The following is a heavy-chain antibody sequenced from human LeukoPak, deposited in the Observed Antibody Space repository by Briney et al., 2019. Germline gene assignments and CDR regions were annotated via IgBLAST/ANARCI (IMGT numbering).Heavy chain of an antibody. V-gene: IGHV3-23*01. Sequence: PGGSLRLSCGASGLTVSSYAMSWVRQAPGKGLEWVSTIIGSAVNTYYADSVKDWFTISRDDSKNTVYLQMNSLRAEDTAVYSCAKYTSGTSYRGLDQWGQGTLVTVSS. CDR3: AKYTSGTSYRGLDQ. CDR2: IIGSAVNT. J-gene: IGHJ4*02. CDR1: GLTVSSYA. D-gene: IGHD3-10*01.